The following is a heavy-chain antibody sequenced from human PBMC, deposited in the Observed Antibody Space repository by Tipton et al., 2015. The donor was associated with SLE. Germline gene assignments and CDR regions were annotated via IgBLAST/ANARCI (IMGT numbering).Heavy chain of an antibody. V-gene: IGHV4-34*01. Sequence: TLSLTCAVYGGSFSGYSWSWIRQPPGKGLEWIGQTNPSGNTNYNPSLKSRVTISVDTSKNQLSLKLTSVTAADTAVYYCAGGSVVADDFWGQGTLVTVSS. J-gene: IGHJ4*02. CDR3: AGGSVVADDF. CDR1: GGSFSGYS. D-gene: IGHD2-15*01. CDR2: TNPSGNT.